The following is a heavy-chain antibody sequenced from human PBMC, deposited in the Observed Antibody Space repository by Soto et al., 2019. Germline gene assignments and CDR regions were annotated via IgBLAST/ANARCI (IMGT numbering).Heavy chain of an antibody. CDR1: GGSISSSSYY. Sequence: SETLSLTCTVSGGSISSSSYYWGWIRQPPGKGLEWIGSIYYSGSTYYNPSLKSRVTISVDTSKNQFSLKLSSVTAADTAVYYCARLPGIADYWGQGTLVTVSS. CDR2: IYYSGST. J-gene: IGHJ4*02. CDR3: ARLPGIADY. V-gene: IGHV4-39*01. D-gene: IGHD6-13*01.